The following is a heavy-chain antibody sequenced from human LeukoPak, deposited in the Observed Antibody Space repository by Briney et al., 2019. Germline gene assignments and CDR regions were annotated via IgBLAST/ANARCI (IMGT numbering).Heavy chain of an antibody. V-gene: IGHV4-31*03. D-gene: IGHD4-23*01. J-gene: IGHJ4*02. CDR1: GSISSGDYY. CDR2: IYYSGST. Sequence: KSSETLSLTCTVSGSISSGDYYWSWIRQHPGKGLEWIGYIYYSGSTYYNPSLKSRVTISVDTSKNEFSLSLSSVTAADTAVYYCARDARWSRKGSAVDYWGQGTLVTVSS. CDR3: ARDARWSRKGSAVDY.